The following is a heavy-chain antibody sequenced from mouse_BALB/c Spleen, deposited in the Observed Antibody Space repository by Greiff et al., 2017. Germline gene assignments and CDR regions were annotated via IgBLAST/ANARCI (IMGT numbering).Heavy chain of an antibody. D-gene: IGHD1-1*01. CDR1: GFSLTGYG. CDR2: IWGDGST. CDR3: ARDRGYYYGSSHWYFDV. J-gene: IGHJ1*01. V-gene: IGHV2-6-7*01. Sequence: VKLVESGPGLVAPSQSLSITCTVSGFSLTGYGVNWVRQPPGKGLEWLGMIWGDGSTDYNSALKSRLSISKDNSKSQVFLKMNSLQTDDTARYYCARDRGYYYGSSHWYFDVWGAGTTVTVSS.